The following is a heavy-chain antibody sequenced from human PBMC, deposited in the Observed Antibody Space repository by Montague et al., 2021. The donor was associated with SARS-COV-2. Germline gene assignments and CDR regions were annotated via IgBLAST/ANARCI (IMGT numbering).Heavy chain of an antibody. D-gene: IGHD3-3*01. V-gene: IGHV3-23*03. CDR2: IYSGGSSP. CDR1: GFTLSSYA. J-gene: IGHJ3*02. Sequence: SLRLSCAASGFTLSSYALNWVRQAPGKGLEWVSVIYSGGSSPYYSYSXXVLFPISRDNSKNTLYLQMNSLRAEDTAVYYCAKDVAIKYDFWSGYRYDAFDIWGQGTMVTVSS. CDR3: AKDVAIKYDFWSGYRYDAFDI.